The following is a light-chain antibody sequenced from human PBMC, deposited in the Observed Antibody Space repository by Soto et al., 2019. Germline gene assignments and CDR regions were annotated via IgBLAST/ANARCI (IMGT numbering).Light chain of an antibody. CDR3: QQYTTSPFT. CDR2: GAS. CDR1: QSVGSGY. J-gene: IGKJ3*01. V-gene: IGKV3-20*01. Sequence: EIVLTQSPGTLSLSPGERATVSFRASQSVGSGYLAWYQQKPGQAPRLLIYGASIRATGIPDRFTGSGSGTHFTLTISRLEPEDFALYYCQQYTTSPFTFGPGTKVDIK.